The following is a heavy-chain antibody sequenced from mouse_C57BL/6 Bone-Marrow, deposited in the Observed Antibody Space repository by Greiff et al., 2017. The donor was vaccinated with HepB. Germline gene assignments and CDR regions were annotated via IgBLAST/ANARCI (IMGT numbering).Heavy chain of an antibody. Sequence: VQLQQSGAELARPGASVKLSCKASGYTFTSSGISWVKQSTGQGLEWIGEIYPRSGNTYYNEKFKGKATLTADKSSSTAYMELRSLTSEDSAVYFCAIYDGYYHTLLWGQGTTLTVSS. CDR1: GYTFTSSG. J-gene: IGHJ2*01. D-gene: IGHD2-3*01. CDR2: IYPRSGNT. V-gene: IGHV1-81*01. CDR3: AIYDGYYHTLL.